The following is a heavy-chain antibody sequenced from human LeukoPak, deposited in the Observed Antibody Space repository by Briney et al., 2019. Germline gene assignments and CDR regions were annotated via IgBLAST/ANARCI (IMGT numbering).Heavy chain of an antibody. CDR1: GFPFGDYA. CDR2: IGSKAYGGTT. J-gene: IGHJ6*03. D-gene: IGHD2-2*01. Sequence: GRSLRLSCTASGFPFGDYAMSWVRQAPGKGLEWVGFIGSKAYGGTTEYAASVKGRFTISRDDSNSIAYLQMNSLKPEDTAVYYCTRDLDVVVPAATGYYYYYMDVWGKGTTVTVSS. V-gene: IGHV3-49*04. CDR3: TRDLDVVVPAATGYYYYYMDV.